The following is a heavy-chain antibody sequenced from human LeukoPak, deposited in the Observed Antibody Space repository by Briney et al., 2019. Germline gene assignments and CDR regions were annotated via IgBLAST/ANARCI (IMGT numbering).Heavy chain of an antibody. V-gene: IGHV4-30-2*01. D-gene: IGHD6-6*01. CDR2: IYHGGST. Sequence: SETLPLTCTVSGGSISSGGYYWSWIRQPPGKGLEWIGYIYHGGSTYYNPSLKSRVTISVDRSKNQFSLKLSSVTAADTAVYYCARVGHSSSAGGDAFDIWGQGTMVTVSS. CDR3: ARVGHSSSAGGDAFDI. J-gene: IGHJ3*02. CDR1: GGSISSGGYY.